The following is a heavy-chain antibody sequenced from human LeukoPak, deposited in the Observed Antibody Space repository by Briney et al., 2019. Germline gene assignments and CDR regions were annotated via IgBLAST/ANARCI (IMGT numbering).Heavy chain of an antibody. J-gene: IGHJ4*02. D-gene: IGHD3-22*01. Sequence: GGSLRLSCAASGFTFSSYVMSWVRQAPGKGLEWVSAISGSGGSTSYADSVKGRFTISRDNSKYTLYLQMNSLRAEDTAVYYCASCVYYYDSSGLDYWGQGTLVTVSS. CDR3: ASCVYYYDSSGLDY. CDR2: ISGSGGST. CDR1: GFTFSSYV. V-gene: IGHV3-23*01.